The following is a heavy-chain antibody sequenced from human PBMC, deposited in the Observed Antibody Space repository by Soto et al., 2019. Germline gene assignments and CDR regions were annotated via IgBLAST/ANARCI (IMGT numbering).Heavy chain of an antibody. Sequence: QITLKESGPTLVKPTQTLTLTCSFSGFSLTTYGVGVGWDRQPPGKALEWLAFSYWDDDNRYNPSLKSRLSTTKDTSKNQVVLRMTNMDPADTATYFCAHRVTLMSTRKFGAFDFWGQGTLVTVPS. V-gene: IGHV2-5*02. J-gene: IGHJ3*01. CDR1: GFSLTTYGVG. CDR2: SYWDDDN. D-gene: IGHD3-10*01. CDR3: AHRVTLMSTRKFGAFDF.